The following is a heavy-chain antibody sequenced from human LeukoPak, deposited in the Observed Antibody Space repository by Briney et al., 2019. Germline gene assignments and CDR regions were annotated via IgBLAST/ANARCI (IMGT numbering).Heavy chain of an antibody. CDR3: ARVRSICGVDPYWYFDP. D-gene: IGHD3-3*01. Sequence: SETLSLTCTVSGGSISSSSYYWGWIRQPPGKGLEWIGSIYYSGSTYYNPSLKSRVSISVDTSKNQFSLKLSSVTAADTAVYYCARVRSICGVDPYWYFDPWGRGALVTVSS. J-gene: IGHJ2*01. V-gene: IGHV4-39*07. CDR2: IYYSGST. CDR1: GGSISSSSYY.